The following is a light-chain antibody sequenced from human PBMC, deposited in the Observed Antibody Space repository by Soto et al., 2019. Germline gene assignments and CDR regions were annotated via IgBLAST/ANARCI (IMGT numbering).Light chain of an antibody. J-gene: IGKJ1*01. CDR3: QQYGGSTRT. V-gene: IGKV3-20*01. CDR2: GAS. Sequence: IVLTQSPGTLSLSPGERATLSCRASQSVTTQLAWYQQRPGQAPRLIIHGASSRDTGVPDRITGSGSGTDFTLSISRLEPEDFAVYYCQQYGGSTRTFGQGTKVEIK. CDR1: QSVTTQ.